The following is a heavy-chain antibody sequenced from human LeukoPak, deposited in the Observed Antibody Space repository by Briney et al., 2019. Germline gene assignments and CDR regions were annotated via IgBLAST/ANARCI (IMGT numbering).Heavy chain of an antibody. V-gene: IGHV1-24*01. Sequence: ASVKVSCKVSGYTLTELSMHWVRQAPGKGLAWMGGFDPEDGDTIYAQKFQGRVTMTEDTSTDTAYMELSSLRSEDTAVYYCATGLVGLYGDYVGYWGQGTLVSVSS. CDR1: GYTLTELS. D-gene: IGHD4-17*01. CDR3: ATGLVGLYGDYVGY. CDR2: FDPEDGDT. J-gene: IGHJ4*02.